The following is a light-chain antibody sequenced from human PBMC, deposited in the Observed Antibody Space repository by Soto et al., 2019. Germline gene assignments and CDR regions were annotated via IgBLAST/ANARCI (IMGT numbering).Light chain of an antibody. CDR3: SSYTTISTYV. CDR2: DVR. CDR1: SSDVGGYNY. V-gene: IGLV2-14*03. J-gene: IGLJ1*01. Sequence: QSVLTQPASVSESPGQTITISCTGTSSDVGGYNYVSWYQQHPGKAPRLMIYDVRNRPSGVSNRFSGSKSVNTASLTISGLQAEDEADYYCSSYTTISTYVFGTGTKVTVL.